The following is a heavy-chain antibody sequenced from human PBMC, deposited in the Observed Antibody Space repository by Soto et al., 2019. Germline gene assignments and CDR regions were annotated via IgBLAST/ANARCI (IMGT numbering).Heavy chain of an antibody. CDR2: IYPGDSDT. D-gene: IGHD6-13*01. J-gene: IGHJ6*02. CDR1: VYIFTSYS. V-gene: IGHV5-51*01. Sequence: GESLKISCQGSVYIFTSYSIGWVRQMPGKGLEWMGIIYPGDSDTRYSPSSQGQVTISADKSISTAYLQWSSLKASDTAKYYCARRSIAAAGTFLYYGMDVWGQVTTVTVSS. CDR3: ARRSIAAAGTFLYYGMDV.